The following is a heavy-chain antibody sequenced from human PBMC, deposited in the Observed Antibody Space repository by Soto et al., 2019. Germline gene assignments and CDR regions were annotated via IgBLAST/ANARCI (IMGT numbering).Heavy chain of an antibody. Sequence: GESLKISCKGSGYTFANYWIGWVRQMPGKGLEWMGIIFPHDSDTRYSPSFQGQVTISVDKSISTAYLQWSSLKAPDTAMYYCARLTNNWRHVSDVIDAWGQGTMVTVSS. D-gene: IGHD1-1*01. J-gene: IGHJ3*01. CDR3: ARLTNNWRHVSDVIDA. CDR1: GYTFANYW. CDR2: IFPHDSDT. V-gene: IGHV5-51*01.